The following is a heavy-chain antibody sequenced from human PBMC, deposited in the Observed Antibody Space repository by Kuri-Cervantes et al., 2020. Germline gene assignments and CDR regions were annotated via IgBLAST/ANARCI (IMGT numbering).Heavy chain of an antibody. CDR3: ARDGIYSGYDFDAFDI. V-gene: IGHV3-11*04. CDR1: GFTFSDYY. J-gene: IGHJ3*02. D-gene: IGHD5-12*01. Sequence: GESLKISCAASGFTFSDYYMSWIRQAPGKGLEWVSYISSSGSTIYYADSVKGRFTISRDNAKNSLYLQMNSLRAEDTAVYYCARDGIYSGYDFDAFDIWAKGQWSPSPQ. CDR2: ISSSGSTI.